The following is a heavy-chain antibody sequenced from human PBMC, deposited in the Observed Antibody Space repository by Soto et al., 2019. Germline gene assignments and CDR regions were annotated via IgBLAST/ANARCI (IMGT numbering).Heavy chain of an antibody. CDR1: GGSISSSSYC. D-gene: IGHD5-12*01. J-gene: IGHJ3*02. CDR2: IYYSGST. V-gene: IGHV4-39*01. CDR3: ARLARWLLSDAFDI. Sequence: SETLSLTCTVSGGSISSSSYCWGWIRQPPGKGLEWIGSIYYSGSTYYNPSLKSRVTISVDTSKNQFSLKLSSVTAADTAVYYCARLARWLLSDAFDIWGQGTMVTVSS.